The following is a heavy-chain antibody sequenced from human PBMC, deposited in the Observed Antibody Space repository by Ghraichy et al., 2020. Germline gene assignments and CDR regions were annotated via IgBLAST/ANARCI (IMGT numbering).Heavy chain of an antibody. J-gene: IGHJ6*03. CDR1: GFTFSHYG. CDR3: ARGIQYYYYIDV. D-gene: IGHD5-18*01. CDR2: IWYDGSNE. V-gene: IGHV3-33*01. Sequence: GESLNISCATSGFTFSHYGMHWVRQSPGKGLEWVALIWYDGSNEYYADSVKGRFTISRDDSKNTVYLEMDSLRAEDTALYYCARGIQYYYYIDVWGKGTTVTVSS.